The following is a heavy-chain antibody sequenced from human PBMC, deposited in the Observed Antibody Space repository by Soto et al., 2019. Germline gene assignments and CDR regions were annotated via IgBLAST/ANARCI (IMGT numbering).Heavy chain of an antibody. CDR1: GFTFSNAW. Sequence: TGGSLRLSCAASGFTFSNAWMSWVRQAPGKGLEWVGRIKSKTDGGTTDYAAPVKGRFTISRDDSKNTLYLQMNSLKTEDTAVYYCTTGLGDCSSTSCRRHYYYYGMDVWGQGTTVTVSS. CDR3: TTGLGDCSSTSCRRHYYYYGMDV. V-gene: IGHV3-15*01. CDR2: IKSKTDGGTT. J-gene: IGHJ6*02. D-gene: IGHD2-2*01.